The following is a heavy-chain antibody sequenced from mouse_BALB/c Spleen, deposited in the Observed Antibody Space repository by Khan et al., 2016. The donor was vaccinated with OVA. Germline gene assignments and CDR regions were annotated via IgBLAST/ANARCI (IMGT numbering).Heavy chain of an antibody. CDR2: INPYNDYT. D-gene: IGHD3-1*01. J-gene: IGHJ3*01. CDR3: ARGVLGLKTWFAY. Sequence: VQLKESGPELVKPGASVKMSCKASGYTFTSYDMYWVKQKPGQGLEWIGYINPYNDYTKFNEKFKGKATLTSDKSSSTAYMELSSLTSEDSAVYYCARGVLGLKTWFAYWGQGTLVTVSA. V-gene: IGHV1S136*01. CDR1: GYTFTSYD.